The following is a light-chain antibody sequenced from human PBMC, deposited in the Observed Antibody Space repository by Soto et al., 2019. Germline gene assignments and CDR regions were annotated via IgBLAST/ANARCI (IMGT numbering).Light chain of an antibody. V-gene: IGLV2-14*01. CDR2: DVS. CDR1: SSDVGGYNY. Sequence: QSALTQPASVSGSPGQSITISCTGTSSDVGGYNYVSWYQQHPGKAPKLMIYDVSNRPSGVSNRFSGSKSGNTASLTISGLQAEDEADYYCRSYTRSSTCVFGTGTKVTVL. J-gene: IGLJ1*01. CDR3: RSYTRSSTCV.